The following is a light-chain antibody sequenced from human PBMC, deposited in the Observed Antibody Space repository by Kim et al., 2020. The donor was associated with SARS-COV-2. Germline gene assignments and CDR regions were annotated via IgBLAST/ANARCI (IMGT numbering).Light chain of an antibody. CDR2: GAS. Sequence: EIVMTQSPATLSVSPGERATLSCRASQSVSSNLAWYQQKPGQAPRLLIYGASTRATGIPARFSGSGSGTEFTLTISSLQSEDFAVYYCQQYNNWPTTFGQGTQVDI. J-gene: IGKJ1*01. CDR3: QQYNNWPTT. CDR1: QSVSSN. V-gene: IGKV3-15*01.